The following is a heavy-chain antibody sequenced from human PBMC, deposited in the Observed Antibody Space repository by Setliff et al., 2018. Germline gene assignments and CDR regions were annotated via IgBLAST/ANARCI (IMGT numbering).Heavy chain of an antibody. J-gene: IGHJ4*02. V-gene: IGHV5-51*01. CDR2: IYPGDSHT. D-gene: IGHD6-13*01. Sequence: PGESLKISCRGSGYTFSDYWIGWVRQMPGKGLEWMGIIYPGDSHTRYSPSFQGQVTISADRSISTAYLQWSSLKASDTAMYYCARALASAGTVFFDYWGQGTLVTVSS. CDR1: GYTFSDYW. CDR3: ARALASAGTVFFDY.